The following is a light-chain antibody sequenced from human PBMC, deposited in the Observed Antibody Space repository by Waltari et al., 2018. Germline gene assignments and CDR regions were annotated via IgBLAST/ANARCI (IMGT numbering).Light chain of an antibody. V-gene: IGKV3-15*01. CDR1: QSVSSF. CDR2: GAS. CDR3: QQYNDWPPLT. J-gene: IGKJ4*01. Sequence: EVVTTQSPATLSVSPGERATLSCRASQSVSSFVAWYQQKPGQAPRLLIYGASTRATGIPARFSGSGSGTEFTLTISSLQSEDFAVYYCQQYNDWPPLTFGGGTKVEIK.